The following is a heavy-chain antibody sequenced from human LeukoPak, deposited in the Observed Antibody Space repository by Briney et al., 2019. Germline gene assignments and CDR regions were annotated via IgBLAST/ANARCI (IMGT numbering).Heavy chain of an antibody. Sequence: ASVKVSCKASGYTFTGYYMHWVRQAPGQGLEWMGRINPNSGGTNYAQKFQGRVTITRDTSISTAYMDLTRLRSDDTAVYYCARGTEYYFDYWGQGTLVTVSS. J-gene: IGHJ4*02. D-gene: IGHD1-1*01. CDR1: GYTFTGYY. V-gene: IGHV1-2*06. CDR3: ARGTEYYFDY. CDR2: INPNSGGT.